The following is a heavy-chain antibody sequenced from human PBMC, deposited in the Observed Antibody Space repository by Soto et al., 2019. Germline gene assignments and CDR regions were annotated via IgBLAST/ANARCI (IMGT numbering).Heavy chain of an antibody. CDR3: VRSSKRERYGMEV. D-gene: IGHD6-13*01. V-gene: IGHV1-46*01. CDR2: INPSGGST. Sequence: ASVEVAFKASWYTLTRYDVHVFLHAPGQWPEWMGIINPSGGSTSYAQKFQGRVTMTRDTSTSTVYMELSSLRSEDTAVYYCVRSSKRERYGMEVCGKGHTVTVS. J-gene: IGHJ6*04. CDR1: WYTLTRYD.